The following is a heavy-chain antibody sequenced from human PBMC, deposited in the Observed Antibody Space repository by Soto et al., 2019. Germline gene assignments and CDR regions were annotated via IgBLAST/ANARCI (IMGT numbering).Heavy chain of an antibody. CDR2: INHSGST. D-gene: IGHD6-19*01. J-gene: IGHJ4*02. V-gene: IGHV4-34*01. Sequence: SETLSLTCAVYGGTFSGYYWSWIRQPPGKGLEWIGEINHSGSTNYNPSLKSRVTISVDTSKNQFSLKLSSVTAEDTAVYYCAKGSQWLASWAIDYWGQGTLVTVSS. CDR3: AKGSQWLASWAIDY. CDR1: GGTFSGYY.